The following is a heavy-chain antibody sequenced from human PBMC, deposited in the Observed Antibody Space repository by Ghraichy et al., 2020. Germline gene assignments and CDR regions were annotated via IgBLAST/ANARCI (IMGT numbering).Heavy chain of an antibody. CDR3: ARHSPRGNGCYSRFCWFDP. V-gene: IGHV4-39*01. CDR2: IYYSGSS. CDR1: GGSISSSTYS. D-gene: IGHD2-15*01. J-gene: IGHJ5*02. Sequence: SETLSLTCTVSGGSISSSTYSWGWLRQPPGKGLEWIGNIYYSGSSNYNPSLKSRVTMSVDTSKHQFSLKLRSVTASDTAVYYCARHSPRGNGCYSRFCWFDPGGQGALVTVSS.